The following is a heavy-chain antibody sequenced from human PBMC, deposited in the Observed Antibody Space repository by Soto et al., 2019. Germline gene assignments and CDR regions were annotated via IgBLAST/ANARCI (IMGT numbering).Heavy chain of an antibody. V-gene: IGHV1-24*01. J-gene: IGHJ4*02. Sequence: ASVKASCKVSGDTITDLSMHWVRQAPGKGLEWMGGFDPEDGETIYAQKFQGRVTMTEDTSTDTAYMELSSLRSEDTAVYYCATNPIVGYEFSLCWGQGTLVTVSS. CDR2: FDPEDGET. D-gene: IGHD5-12*01. CDR1: GDTITDLS. CDR3: ATNPIVGYEFSLC.